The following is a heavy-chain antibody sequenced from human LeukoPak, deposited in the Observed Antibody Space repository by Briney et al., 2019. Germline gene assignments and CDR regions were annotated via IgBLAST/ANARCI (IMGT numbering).Heavy chain of an antibody. V-gene: IGHV4-39*01. Sequence: PSETLSLTCTASGGSISSSSYHWGWIRQPPGKGLEWIGSIFYSGTTYYNPSLKSRVTISVDTSKNQFSLKLSSVTAADTAVYYCATYISSSGYFDYWGQGTLVTVSS. CDR1: GGSISSSSYH. CDR2: IFYSGTT. J-gene: IGHJ4*02. D-gene: IGHD6-6*01. CDR3: ATYISSSGYFDY.